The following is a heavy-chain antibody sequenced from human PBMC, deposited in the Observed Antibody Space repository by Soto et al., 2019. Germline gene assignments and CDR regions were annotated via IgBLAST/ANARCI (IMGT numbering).Heavy chain of an antibody. CDR3: ARDLRYSYGGRHKRSPPDY. CDR1: GYTFTSYG. D-gene: IGHD5-18*01. V-gene: IGHV1-18*01. CDR2: ISAYNGNT. J-gene: IGHJ4*02. Sequence: QVQLVQSGAEVKKPGASVKVSCKASGYTFTSYGISWVRQAPGQGLEWMGWISAYNGNTNYAQKLQGRVTMTTDTATSTAYMELRSLRSDDTAVYYCARDLRYSYGGRHKRSPPDYWGQGTLVTVSS.